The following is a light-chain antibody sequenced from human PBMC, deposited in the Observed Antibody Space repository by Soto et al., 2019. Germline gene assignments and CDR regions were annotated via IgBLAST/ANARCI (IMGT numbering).Light chain of an antibody. CDR2: GAS. Sequence: ELVMPKCPDTMYVSPGAGSALSGRVRPIVRPKLAWNQQKAGQAPRLLIYGASTRATGIPDRFIGSGSGTEFTLTISSLQSEDFAVYYCQQHNSWPPSTFGQGTRLEIK. CDR3: QQHNSWPPST. CDR1: PIVRPK. V-gene: IGKV3-15*01. J-gene: IGKJ5*01.